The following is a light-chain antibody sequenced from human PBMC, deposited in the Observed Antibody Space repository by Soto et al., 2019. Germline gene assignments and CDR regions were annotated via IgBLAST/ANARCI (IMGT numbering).Light chain of an antibody. J-gene: IGKJ1*01. Sequence: DIQMTQSPSSLSASLGDSVTITCRASQSINSYLNWYQQKPGKAPNLLIYTTTSLQSGVPSRFSGSRSGTDFTLTISSLQPEDFATYYCQQTYSTPGTFGQGTKVEI. CDR1: QSINSY. CDR2: TTT. CDR3: QQTYSTPGT. V-gene: IGKV1-39*01.